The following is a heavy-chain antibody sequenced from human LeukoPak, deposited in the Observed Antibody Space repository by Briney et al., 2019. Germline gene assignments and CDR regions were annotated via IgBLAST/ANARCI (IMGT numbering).Heavy chain of an antibody. V-gene: IGHV4-30-4*08. D-gene: IGHD6-6*01. CDR1: GGSISSGDYY. CDR3: ARPYSSSFSDAFDI. J-gene: IGHJ3*02. Sequence: PSQTLSLTCTVSGGSISSGDYYWSWLRQPPGKGLEWIGYIYYSGSTYYNPSLKSRVTISVDTSKNQFSLKLSSVTAADTAVYYCARPYSSSFSDAFDIWGQGTMVTVSS. CDR2: IYYSGST.